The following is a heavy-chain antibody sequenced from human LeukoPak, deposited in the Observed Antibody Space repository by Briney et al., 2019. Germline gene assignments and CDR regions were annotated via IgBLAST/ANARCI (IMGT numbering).Heavy chain of an antibody. D-gene: IGHD6-6*01. V-gene: IGHV3-66*01. CDR2: IYSGGST. J-gene: IGHJ6*02. Sequence: GGSLRLSCAASGFTVSSNYMSWVRQAPGKGLEWVSVIYSGGSTYYADSVKGRFTISRDNSKNTLYLQMNSLRAEDTAVYYCARDSGSSSSPENYYYGMDVWGQGTTATVSS. CDR1: GFTVSSNY. CDR3: ARDSGSSSSPENYYYGMDV.